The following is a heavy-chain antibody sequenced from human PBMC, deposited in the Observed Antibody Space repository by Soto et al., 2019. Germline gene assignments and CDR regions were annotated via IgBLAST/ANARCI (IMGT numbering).Heavy chain of an antibody. Sequence: GGSLRLSCAASGFTFSSYSMNWVRQAPGKGLEWVSSISSSSSYIYYADSVKGRFTISRDNAKNSLYLQMNSLRAEDTAVYYCARVGHDYLRSSSWEFDYWGQGTLVTVSS. CDR3: ARVGHDYLRSSSWEFDY. D-gene: IGHD6-13*01. CDR2: ISSSSSYI. V-gene: IGHV3-21*01. CDR1: GFTFSSYS. J-gene: IGHJ4*02.